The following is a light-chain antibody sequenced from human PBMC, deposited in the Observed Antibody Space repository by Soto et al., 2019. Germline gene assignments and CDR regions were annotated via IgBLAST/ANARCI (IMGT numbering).Light chain of an antibody. CDR3: QQNSHLIT. CDR2: AAS. CDR1: QSLGSGY. Sequence: EIFLTQSPGTLSLSPGDRATLSCRASQSLGSGYLAWYRQKPGQAPRILIYAASSRATGVPDRFSGSGSGTDFSLTISRLETEDFAVYYCQQNSHLITFGQGTRLEIK. V-gene: IGKV3D-20*02. J-gene: IGKJ5*01.